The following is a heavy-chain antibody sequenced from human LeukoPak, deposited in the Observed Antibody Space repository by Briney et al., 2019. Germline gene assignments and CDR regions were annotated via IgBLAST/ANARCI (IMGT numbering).Heavy chain of an antibody. CDR3: ASLYRDYVY. CDR2: INPNSGGT. J-gene: IGHJ4*02. V-gene: IGHV1-2*02. Sequence: ASVKVSCKASGYTFTSYDINWVRQATGQGLEWMGWINPNSGGTNYAQKFQGRVTMTRDTSISTAYMELSRLRSDDTAVYYCASLYRDYVYWGQGTLVTVSS. D-gene: IGHD4-17*01. CDR1: GYTFTSYD.